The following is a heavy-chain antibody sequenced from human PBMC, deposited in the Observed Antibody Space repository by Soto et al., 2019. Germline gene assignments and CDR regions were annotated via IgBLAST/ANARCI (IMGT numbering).Heavy chain of an antibody. J-gene: IGHJ6*03. Sequence: SETLSLTCTVSDDSSSEHYWSWIRQPPGKGLEWIGYIHSGGSTRYNPSLKSRLTISLEPSMNQFSLKLSSLTAADTAVYFCANTDGGGYMDVWGKGTTVTVSS. CDR1: DDSSSEHY. CDR3: ANTDGGGYMDV. CDR2: IHSGGST. V-gene: IGHV4-59*11. D-gene: IGHD2-15*01.